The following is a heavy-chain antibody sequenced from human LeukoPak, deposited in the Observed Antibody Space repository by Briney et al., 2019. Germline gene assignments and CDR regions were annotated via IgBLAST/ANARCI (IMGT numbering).Heavy chain of an antibody. CDR3: AKGGVYGDYYFDY. CDR1: GFIFSSYA. CDR2: MSGSGGDT. V-gene: IGHV3-23*01. J-gene: IGHJ4*02. D-gene: IGHD4-17*01. Sequence: PGGSLRLSCAASGFIFSSYAMSWVRQAPGKGLEWVSAMSGSGGDTYYADSVKGRFTISGDNSKNTVYLQMNSLRAEDTALYYCAKGGVYGDYYFDYWGQGTLVTVSS.